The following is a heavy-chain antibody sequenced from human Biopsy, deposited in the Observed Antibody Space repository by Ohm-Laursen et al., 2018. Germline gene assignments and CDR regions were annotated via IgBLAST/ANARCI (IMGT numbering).Heavy chain of an antibody. CDR3: ARGEGSSWFDP. Sequence: SSVKVSCKASGYTYPDYYVHWVRQAPGQGLEWMGGIIPIPNVATYAQKFQGRITITADESTSTAYMELSSLTSDDTAVYFCARGEGSSWFDPWGHGTLVTVSS. D-gene: IGHD1-26*01. CDR1: GYTYPDYY. J-gene: IGHJ5*02. V-gene: IGHV1-69*01. CDR2: IIPIPNVA.